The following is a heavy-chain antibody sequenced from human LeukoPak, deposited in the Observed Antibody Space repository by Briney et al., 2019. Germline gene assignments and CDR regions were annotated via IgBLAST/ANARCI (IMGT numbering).Heavy chain of an antibody. V-gene: IGHV4-30-2*01. J-gene: IGHJ4*02. CDR2: IYHSGST. Sequence: SETLSLTCAVSGGSISSGGYSWSWIRQLPGKGLEWIGYIYHSGSTYYNPSLKSRVTISVDRSKNQFSLKLSSVTAADTAVYYCARDTVTTRFDYWGQGTLVAVSS. D-gene: IGHD4-11*01. CDR3: ARDTVTTRFDY. CDR1: GGSISSGGYS.